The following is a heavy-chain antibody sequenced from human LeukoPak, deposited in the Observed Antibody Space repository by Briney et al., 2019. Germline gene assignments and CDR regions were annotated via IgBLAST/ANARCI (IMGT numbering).Heavy chain of an antibody. J-gene: IGHJ4*02. V-gene: IGHV4-61*02. CDR1: GASISSGSYY. CDR3: ARDLVGKGIDY. D-gene: IGHD1-26*01. CDR2: IYTSGST. Sequence: SETLSLTCTVSGASISSGSYYWSWIRQPAGKGLEWIGRIYTSGSTNYNPSLKSRVTMSVDTSKNQFSLKLSSVTAADTAVYYCARDLVGKGIDYWGQGTLVTVSS.